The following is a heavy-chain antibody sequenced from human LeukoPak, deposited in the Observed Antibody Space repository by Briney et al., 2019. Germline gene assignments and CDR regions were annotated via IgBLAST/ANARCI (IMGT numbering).Heavy chain of an antibody. D-gene: IGHD3-3*01. CDR2: IYYSGST. Sequence: PSETLSLTCTVSGGSISSSSYYWGWIRQPPGKGLEWIGNIYYSGSTYYNPSLKSRVTISVDTSKNQFSLKLTSVTAADTAVYYCAITISRTQDYWGQGTLVTVSS. J-gene: IGHJ4*02. V-gene: IGHV4-39*01. CDR1: GGSISSSSYY. CDR3: AITISRTQDY.